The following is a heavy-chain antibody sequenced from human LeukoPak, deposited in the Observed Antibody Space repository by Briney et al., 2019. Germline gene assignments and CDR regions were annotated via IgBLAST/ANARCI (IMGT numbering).Heavy chain of an antibody. V-gene: IGHV3-9*01. CDR1: GFTFDDYA. J-gene: IGHJ4*02. Sequence: PGGSPRLSCAASGFTFDDYAMHWVRQAPGKGLEWVSGISWNSGSIGYADSVKGRFTISRDNAKNSLYLQMNSLRAEDTALYYCAKEDYWGQGTLVTVSS. CDR3: AKEDY. CDR2: ISWNSGSI.